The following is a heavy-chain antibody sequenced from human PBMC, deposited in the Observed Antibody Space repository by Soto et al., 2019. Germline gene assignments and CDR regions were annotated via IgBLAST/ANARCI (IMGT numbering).Heavy chain of an antibody. CDR1: GYSFTSYW. V-gene: IGHV5-51*01. Sequence: GESLKISCKGSGYSFTSYWIGWVRQMPGKGLEWMGIIYPGDSDTRYSPSFQGQVTISADKSIRTAYLQWSSLKASDTAMYYCATAPSWYYYNSSGYYYEGNWFDPWGQGTLVTVSS. CDR3: ATAPSWYYYNSSGYYYEGNWFDP. CDR2: IYPGDSDT. J-gene: IGHJ5*02. D-gene: IGHD3-22*01.